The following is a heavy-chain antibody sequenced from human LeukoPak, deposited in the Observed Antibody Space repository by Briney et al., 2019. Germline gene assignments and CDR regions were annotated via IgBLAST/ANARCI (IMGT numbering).Heavy chain of an antibody. V-gene: IGHV3-23*01. CDR1: GFTFSSYA. D-gene: IGHD1-26*01. CDR3: AKDFSGSYSYYFDY. Sequence: GGSLRLSCAASGFTFSSYAMSWVRQAPGKGLEWVPAISGSGGSTYYADSVKGRFTISRDNSKNTLYLQMNSLRAEDTAVYYCAKDFSGSYSYYFDYWGQGTLVTVSS. J-gene: IGHJ4*02. CDR2: ISGSGGST.